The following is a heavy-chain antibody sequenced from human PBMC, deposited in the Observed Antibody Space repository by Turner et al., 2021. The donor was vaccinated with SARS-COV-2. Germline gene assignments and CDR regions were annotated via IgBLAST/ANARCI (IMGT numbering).Heavy chain of an antibody. D-gene: IGHD5-18*01. V-gene: IGHV4-39*01. J-gene: IGHJ6*02. Sequence: QLQLQESGPGLVKPSETQSLPCTVSGGAISSSSYSWGWIRHPPGKGLEWIRNIYYSGSAYYNQSLKSRVTISVDPSKNHFSLKLTSVTAADTAVYYCARRMDTAMDYYGTDVWGQGTTVTVS. CDR2: IYYSGSA. CDR3: ARRMDTAMDYYGTDV. CDR1: GGAISSSSYS.